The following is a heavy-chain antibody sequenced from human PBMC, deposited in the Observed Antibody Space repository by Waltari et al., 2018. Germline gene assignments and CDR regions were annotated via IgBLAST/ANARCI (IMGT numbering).Heavy chain of an antibody. Sequence: QVQLVQSGAEVKKPGSSVKVSCKASGGTFSSYAISWLRQAPGQRREWLGGINPIFGTANYAQKFHGRVTITADESTSTAYMELSSLRSEDTAVYYCAREGTGYSSSWPPAYFQHWGQGTLVTVSS. J-gene: IGHJ1*01. D-gene: IGHD6-13*01. V-gene: IGHV1-69*12. CDR3: AREGTGYSSSWPPAYFQH. CDR2: INPIFGTA. CDR1: GGTFSSYA.